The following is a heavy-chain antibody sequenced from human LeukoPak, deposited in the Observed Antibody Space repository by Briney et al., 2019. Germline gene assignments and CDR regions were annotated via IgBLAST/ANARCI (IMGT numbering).Heavy chain of an antibody. CDR3: ARLFFYYGSGSYYFSYNWFDP. V-gene: IGHV5-51*01. J-gene: IGHJ5*02. CDR1: GYSFTSYW. Sequence: GESLKISCKGSGYSFTSYWIGWVRQMPGKGLERMGIIYPGDSDTRYSPSFQGQVTISADKSISTAYLQWSSLKASDTAMYYCARLFFYYGSGSYYFSYNWFDPWGQGTLVTVSS. CDR2: IYPGDSDT. D-gene: IGHD3-10*01.